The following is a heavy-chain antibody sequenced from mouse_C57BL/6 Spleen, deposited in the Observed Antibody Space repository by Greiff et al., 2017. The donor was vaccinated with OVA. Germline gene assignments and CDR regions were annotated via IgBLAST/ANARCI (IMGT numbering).Heavy chain of an antibody. CDR1: GYTFTDYE. J-gene: IGHJ4*01. CDR3: TRRLLRNAMDY. CDR2: IDPETGGT. D-gene: IGHD1-1*01. Sequence: QVQLQQSGAELVRPGASVTLSCKASGYTFTDYEMHWVKQTPVHGLEWIGAIDPETGGTAYNQKFKGKAILTADKSSSTAYMELRSLTSEDFAVYYCTRRLLRNAMDYWGQGTSVTVSS. V-gene: IGHV1-15*01.